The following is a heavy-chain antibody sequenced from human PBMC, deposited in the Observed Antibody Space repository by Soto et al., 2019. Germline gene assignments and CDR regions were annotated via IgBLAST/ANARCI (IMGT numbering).Heavy chain of an antibody. J-gene: IGHJ6*02. Sequence: KPSETLSLTCTVSGGSISSSSYYWGWIRQPPGKGLEWIGSIYYSGSTYYNPSLKSRVTISVDTSKNQFSLKLSSVTAADTAVYYCARQVTMVRGVRSYGMDVWGQGTTVTVSS. CDR1: GGSISSSSYY. CDR3: ARQVTMVRGVRSYGMDV. D-gene: IGHD3-10*01. CDR2: IYYSGST. V-gene: IGHV4-39*01.